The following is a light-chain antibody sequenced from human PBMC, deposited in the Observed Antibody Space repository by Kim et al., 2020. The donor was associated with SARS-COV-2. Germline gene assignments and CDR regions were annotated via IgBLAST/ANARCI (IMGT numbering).Light chain of an antibody. CDR2: GKN. J-gene: IGLJ2*01. V-gene: IGLV3-19*01. CDR1: SLRSYY. Sequence: GQTVRITCQGDSLRSYYASWYQQKPGQAPVLVIYGKNNRPSGIPDRFSGASSGNTASLTITGAQAEDEADYYCNSRDSSGNHVVFGGGTQLTVL. CDR3: NSRDSSGNHVV.